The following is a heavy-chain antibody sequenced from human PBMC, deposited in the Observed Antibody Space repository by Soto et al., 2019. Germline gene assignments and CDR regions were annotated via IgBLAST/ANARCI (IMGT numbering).Heavy chain of an antibody. CDR3: ARVDIAGVPSTIFDS. CDR1: GGSISSISYY. J-gene: IGHJ4*02. CDR2: IKYSGHT. Sequence: QLQLQESGPGLVKSSETLSLTCTVSGGSISSISYYWGWIRQPPGKGLEWIGSIKYSGHTYYNPSLKSRVTISVDTSKNQFSLRLSSVTAAETAVYYCARVDIAGVPSTIFDSWGQGALVTVSS. V-gene: IGHV4-39*01. D-gene: IGHD2-2*01.